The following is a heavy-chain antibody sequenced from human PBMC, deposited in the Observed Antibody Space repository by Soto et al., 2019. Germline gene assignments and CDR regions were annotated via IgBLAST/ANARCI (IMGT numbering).Heavy chain of an antibody. J-gene: IGHJ4*02. CDR3: ARTTTTKSRDY. D-gene: IGHD4-17*01. V-gene: IGHV3-23*01. CDR1: QFTFSSYA. CDR2: ISGSGCTT. Sequence: GGSLRLSCAASQFTFSSYAMSWVRQAPGKGLEWVLAISGSGCTTYYTDSVKGRFTISRDNSKNTLSVQMNNLRAEDTAVYYCARTTTTKSRDYWGQGTLVTVSS.